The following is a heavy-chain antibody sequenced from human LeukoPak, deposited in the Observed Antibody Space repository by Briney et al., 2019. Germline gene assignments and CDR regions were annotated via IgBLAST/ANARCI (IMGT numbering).Heavy chain of an antibody. V-gene: IGHV3-53*01. J-gene: IGHJ4*02. Sequence: GGSLRLSCAASGFAVSDNFVSWVRQAPGKGLAWVSIIYSGGNIFYADSVKGRFTISRDNSKNTLYLQMNSLRAEDTAVYYCASNSGSYDNFDYWGQGTLVTVSS. CDR2: IYSGGNI. D-gene: IGHD1-26*01. CDR1: GFAVSDNF. CDR3: ASNSGSYDNFDY.